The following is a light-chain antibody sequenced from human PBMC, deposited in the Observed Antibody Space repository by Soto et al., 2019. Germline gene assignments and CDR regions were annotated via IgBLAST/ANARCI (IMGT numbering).Light chain of an antibody. Sequence: DIQMTQSPSYVSASVVDRVTITCRASQGIKNWLAWYQQKPGKAPNLLIYTGSSLQSGVPSRFSGSGSGTDFTLTINSLQPEDFATYYCPQAASFPITFGQGTRLEIK. CDR3: PQAASFPIT. V-gene: IGKV1-12*01. J-gene: IGKJ5*01. CDR2: TGS. CDR1: QGIKNW.